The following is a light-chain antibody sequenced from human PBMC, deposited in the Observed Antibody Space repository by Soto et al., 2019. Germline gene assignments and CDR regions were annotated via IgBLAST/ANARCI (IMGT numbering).Light chain of an antibody. CDR1: SSDVGGYNY. J-gene: IGLJ2*01. CDR2: DVS. V-gene: IGLV2-14*01. CDR3: SSYTSSSTRV. Sequence: QSVPTQPASVSGSPGQSITISCNGTSSDVGGYNYVSWYQQHPGKAPKLMIYDVSNRPSGVSNRFSGSKSGNTASLTISGLQAEDEADYYCSSYTSSSTRVFGGGTKVTVL.